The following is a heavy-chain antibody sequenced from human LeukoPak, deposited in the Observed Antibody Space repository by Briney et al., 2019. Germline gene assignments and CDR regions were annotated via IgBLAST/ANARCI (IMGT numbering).Heavy chain of an antibody. CDR3: ASFMVRGVINA. V-gene: IGHV4-59*01. Sequence: SETLSLTCTVSGGSISSYYWSWIRQPPGKGLEWIGYIYYSGSTNYNPSLKSRVTISVDTSKNQFSLKLSSVTAADTAVYYCASFMVRGVINAWGQGTLVTVSS. CDR2: IYYSGST. J-gene: IGHJ5*02. D-gene: IGHD3-10*01. CDR1: GGSISSYY.